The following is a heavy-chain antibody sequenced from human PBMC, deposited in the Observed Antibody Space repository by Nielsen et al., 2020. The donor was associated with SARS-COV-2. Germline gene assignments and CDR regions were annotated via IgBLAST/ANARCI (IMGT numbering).Heavy chain of an antibody. CDR2: ISYDGSNK. CDR1: GFTSSSYA. Sequence: GGSSRPSCAASGFTSSSYAIHWVRQPPGKGLEWVAVISYDGSNKYYADSVKGRFTISRDNSKNTLYLQMNSLRAEDTAVYYCARGYSYGYRGYYGMDVWGQGTTVTVSS. CDR3: ARGYSYGYRGYYGMDV. J-gene: IGHJ6*02. D-gene: IGHD5-18*01. V-gene: IGHV3-30*14.